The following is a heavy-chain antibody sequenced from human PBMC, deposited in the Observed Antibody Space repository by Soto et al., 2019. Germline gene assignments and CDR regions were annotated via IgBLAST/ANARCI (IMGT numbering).Heavy chain of an antibody. CDR1: GFTFSTYT. CDR3: AKAASGYTSGWYEYYFDY. J-gene: IGHJ4*02. Sequence: QVQLVESGGGVVQPGRSLRLSCAASGFTFSTYTMHWVRQAPGKGLEWVADISYDGINKYFADSVKGRFTISRDNSKNTLYLQMNSLRADDTAVYYCAKAASGYTSGWYEYYFDYWGQGTLVTVSS. V-gene: IGHV3-30-3*01. CDR2: ISYDGINK. D-gene: IGHD6-19*01.